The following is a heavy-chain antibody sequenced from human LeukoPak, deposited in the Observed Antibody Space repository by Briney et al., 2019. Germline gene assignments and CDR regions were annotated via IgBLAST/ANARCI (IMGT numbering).Heavy chain of an antibody. CDR1: GFTFSSYG. V-gene: IGHV3-30*18. CDR3: AKDLRPRIAARHRYYYYGMDV. CDR2: ISYDGSNK. D-gene: IGHD6-6*01. J-gene: IGHJ6*02. Sequence: GSLRLSCAASGFTFSSYGMHWVRQAPGKGLEWVAVISYDGSNKYYADSVKGRFTISRDNSKNTLYLQMNSLRAEDTAVYYCAKDLRPRIAARHRYYYYGMDVWGQGTTVTVSS.